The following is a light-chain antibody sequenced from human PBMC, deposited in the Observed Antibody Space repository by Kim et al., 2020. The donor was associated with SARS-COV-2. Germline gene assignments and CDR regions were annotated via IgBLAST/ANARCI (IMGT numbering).Light chain of an antibody. CDR2: EVY. CDR3: NSYRTCNTWV. CDR1: SSDVGAYNH. V-gene: IGLV2-14*01. J-gene: IGLJ3*02. Sequence: QSALTQPASVSGSPGQSITISCTGTSSDVGAYNHVSWYQQSAGKAPKLMIYEVYNRPSGVSNRFSGSKSGNTASLTISGLQAEDEADYYCNSYRTCNTWVFGGGTQLTVL.